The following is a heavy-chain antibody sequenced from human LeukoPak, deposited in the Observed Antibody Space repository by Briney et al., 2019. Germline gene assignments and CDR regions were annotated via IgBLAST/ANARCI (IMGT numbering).Heavy chain of an antibody. CDR1: GYSFTTYS. D-gene: IGHD2-15*01. J-gene: IGHJ4*02. CDR3: ARDFFHGHCSGLSCFLLDY. V-gene: IGHV1-18*01. Sequence: ASVKVSCKASGYSFTTYSISWVRQAPGQGLEWMGWISAHYGNTNYAQKFQGRLTMTTDTSTNTAYMELRSLRPDDTAVYYCARDFFHGHCSGLSCFLLDYWGQGSLVTVSS. CDR2: ISAHYGNT.